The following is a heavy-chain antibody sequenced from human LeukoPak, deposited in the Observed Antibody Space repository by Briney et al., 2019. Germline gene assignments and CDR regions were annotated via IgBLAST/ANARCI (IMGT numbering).Heavy chain of an antibody. D-gene: IGHD2-2*01. CDR2: MNPNSGNT. Sequence: ASVKVSCKASGYTFTSYDINWVRQATGQGLEWMGWMNPNSGNTGYAQKFQGRVTMTRNTSISTAYMELSSLRSEDTAVYYCARQYCSSTSCYSRGGVGMDVWGQGTTVTVSS. J-gene: IGHJ6*02. CDR1: GYTFTSYD. V-gene: IGHV1-8*01. CDR3: ARQYCSSTSCYSRGGVGMDV.